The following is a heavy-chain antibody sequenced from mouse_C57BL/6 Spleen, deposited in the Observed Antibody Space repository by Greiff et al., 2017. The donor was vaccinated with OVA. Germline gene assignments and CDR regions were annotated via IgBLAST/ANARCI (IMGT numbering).Heavy chain of an antibody. CDR3: ARGGSSYRWAY. CDR1: GYTFTGYW. CDR2: ILPGSGST. Sequence: VQLQQSGAELMKPGASVKLSCKATGYTFTGYWIEWVKQRPGHGLEWIGEILPGSGSTNYNEKFKGKATLTADTSSNTAYMQLSSLTTEDSAIDDGARGGSSYRWAYWGQGTLVTVSA. D-gene: IGHD1-1*01. J-gene: IGHJ3*01. V-gene: IGHV1-9*01.